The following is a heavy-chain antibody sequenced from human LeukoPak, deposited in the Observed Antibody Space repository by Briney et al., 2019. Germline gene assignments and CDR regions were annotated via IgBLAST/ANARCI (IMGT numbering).Heavy chain of an antibody. CDR2: IKQDGSEE. Sequence: GGSLRLSCIGSGFSFSNFWMNWVGQAPGKGLEWVAIIKQDGSEEYYVDSVKGRLIISRDNAKNSLSLQMNSLRVEDSAVYFCAGSSGFIPYHWGQGTLVTVSS. CDR1: GFSFSNFW. J-gene: IGHJ1*01. CDR3: AGSSGFIPYH. V-gene: IGHV3-7*01. D-gene: IGHD3-10*01.